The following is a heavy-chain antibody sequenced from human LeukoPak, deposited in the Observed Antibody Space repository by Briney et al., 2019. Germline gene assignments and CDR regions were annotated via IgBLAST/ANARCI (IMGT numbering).Heavy chain of an antibody. J-gene: IGHJ6*03. D-gene: IGHD4-11*01. CDR2: ILPIFGTA. CDR3: ARREGIFDMTTVNYYYYMDV. Sequence: RGPSVKVSCKAYAGTFSSYATSWVRQAPGQGIGWMGGILPIFGTANYAQKSQGRVTVTTDESTSTAYMGLSSLRSEDTAVYYCARREGIFDMTTVNYYYYMDVWGKGTTVTVSS. V-gene: IGHV1-69*05. CDR1: AGTFSSYA.